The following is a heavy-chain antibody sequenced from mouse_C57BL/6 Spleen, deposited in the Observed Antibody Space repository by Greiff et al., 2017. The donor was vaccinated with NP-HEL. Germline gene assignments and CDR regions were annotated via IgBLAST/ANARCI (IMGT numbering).Heavy chain of an antibody. J-gene: IGHJ2*01. D-gene: IGHD1-1*01. V-gene: IGHV1-52*01. Sequence: QVQLQQPGAELVRPGSSVKLSCKASGYTFTSYWMHWVKQRPIQGLEWIGNIDPSDSETHYNQKFKDKATLTVDKSSSTAYMQLSSLTSEDSAVYDWAREDYGSSLFDYWGQGTTLTVSS. CDR1: GYTFTSYW. CDR3: AREDYGSSLFDY. CDR2: IDPSDSET.